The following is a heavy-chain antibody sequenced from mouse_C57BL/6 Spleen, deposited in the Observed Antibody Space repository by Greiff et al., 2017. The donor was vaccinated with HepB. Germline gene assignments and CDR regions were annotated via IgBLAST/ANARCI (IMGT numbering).Heavy chain of an antibody. V-gene: IGHV2-5*01. D-gene: IGHD1-1*01. CDR1: GFSLTSYG. CDR2: IWRGGST. Sequence: VQGVESGPGLVQPSQSLSITCTVSGFSLTSYGVHWVRQSPGKGLEWLGVIWRGGSTDYNAAFMSRLSITKDNSKSQVFFKMNSLQADDTAIYYCAKGTTVVAPYAMDYWGQGTSVTVSS. J-gene: IGHJ4*01. CDR3: AKGTTVVAPYAMDY.